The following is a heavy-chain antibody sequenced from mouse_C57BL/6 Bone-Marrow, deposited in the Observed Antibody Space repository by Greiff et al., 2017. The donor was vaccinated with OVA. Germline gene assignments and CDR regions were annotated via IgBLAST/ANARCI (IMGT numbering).Heavy chain of an antibody. Sequence: VQLQQSGAELARPGASVKLSCKASGCPFTSYGISWVKQRTGQGLEWIGEIYPRSGNTYYNEKFKGKASLTADKSSSTAYMELRSLTSEDSSVYFCARGEDGYFDVWCTGTTVTVSS. CDR2: IYPRSGNT. CDR3: ARGEDGYFDV. CDR1: GCPFTSYG. J-gene: IGHJ1*03. V-gene: IGHV1-81*01.